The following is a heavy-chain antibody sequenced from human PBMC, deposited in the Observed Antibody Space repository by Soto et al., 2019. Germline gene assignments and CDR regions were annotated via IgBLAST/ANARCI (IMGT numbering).Heavy chain of an antibody. D-gene: IGHD5-12*01. CDR2: ISSSDSYM. J-gene: IGHJ4*02. Sequence: GGALRLPCDPSALTCSRCGMNWVCQSPGKELEWVSFISSSDSYMYYADSVKGRFTISRDNSKKSLYLQMNSLMADDTAVYYCARECVDIVTSITIPFAYCGQGGLVTVS. V-gene: IGHV3-21*01. CDR1: ALTCSRCG. CDR3: ARECVDIVTSITIPFAY.